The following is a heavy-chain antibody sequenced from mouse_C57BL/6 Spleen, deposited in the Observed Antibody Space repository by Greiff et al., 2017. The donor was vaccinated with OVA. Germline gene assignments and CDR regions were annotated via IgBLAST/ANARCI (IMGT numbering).Heavy chain of an antibody. CDR3: AREETGTGFAY. CDR2: ISSGGSYT. CDR1: GFTFSSYG. V-gene: IGHV5-6*01. J-gene: IGHJ3*01. Sequence: EVKLVESGGDLVKPGGSLKLSCAASGFTFSSYGMSWVRQTPDKRLEWVATISSGGSYTYYPDSVKGRFTISRDNAKNTLYLQMSSLKSEDTAMYYCAREETGTGFAYWGQGTLVTVSA. D-gene: IGHD4-1*01.